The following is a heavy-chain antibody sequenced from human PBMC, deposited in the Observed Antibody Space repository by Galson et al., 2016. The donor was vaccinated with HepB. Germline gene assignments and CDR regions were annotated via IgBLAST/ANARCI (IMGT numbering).Heavy chain of an antibody. V-gene: IGHV3-48*01. J-gene: IGHJ4*02. CDR1: GLTFSTYS. CDR2: ISSGSSTI. CDR3: ATLAAQDY. Sequence: SLRLSCAASGLTFSTYSMKWVRQAPGKGLEWVAYISSGSSTIHYADSVKGRFTISRDNAKNSLYLQMNNLGAEDTAVYYCATLAAQDYWGQGTLVTVSS. D-gene: IGHD6-6*01.